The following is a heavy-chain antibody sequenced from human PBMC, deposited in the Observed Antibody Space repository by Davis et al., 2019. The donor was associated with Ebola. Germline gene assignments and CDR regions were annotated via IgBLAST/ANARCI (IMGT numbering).Heavy chain of an antibody. V-gene: IGHV1-18*01. CDR3: ARDRVSYHFDY. Sequence: AASVKVSCKASGYTFTSYGISWVRQAPGQGLEWMGWISAYNGNTNYAQKLQGRVTMTTDTSTSTAYMELRSLRSDDTAVYYRARDRVSYHFDYWGQGTLVTVSS. CDR1: GYTFTSYG. CDR2: ISAYNGNT. D-gene: IGHD1-26*01. J-gene: IGHJ4*02.